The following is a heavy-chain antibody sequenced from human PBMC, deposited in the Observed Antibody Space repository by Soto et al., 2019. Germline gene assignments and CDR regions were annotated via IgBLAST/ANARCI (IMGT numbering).Heavy chain of an antibody. J-gene: IGHJ6*02. Sequence: LRLSCVASGFTFSDYAMAWVRQSPGKGLEWVSSISGSGGSTYYADSVKGRFTISIDNSKNTLYLQMNSRRAEDTAGYYCARRSSYGSGSYLVYYYGMDVWGQGTTVTVSS. CDR2: ISGSGGST. V-gene: IGHV3-23*01. CDR1: GFTFSDYA. CDR3: ARRSSYGSGSYLVYYYGMDV. D-gene: IGHD3-10*01.